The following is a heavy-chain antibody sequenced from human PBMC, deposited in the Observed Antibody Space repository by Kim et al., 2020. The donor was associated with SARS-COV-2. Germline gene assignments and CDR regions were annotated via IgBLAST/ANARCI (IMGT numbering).Heavy chain of an antibody. CDR2: IYYSGST. CDR3: ASGDSSGFDY. V-gene: IGHV4-39*07. J-gene: IGHJ4*02. CDR1: GGSISSSSYY. D-gene: IGHD3-22*01. Sequence: LSLTCTVSGGSISSSSYYWGWIRQPPGQGLDWIGSIYYSGSTYYNPSLKSRVTISVDTSKNQFSLKLRSVTAAATAGSSCASGDSSGFDYWGQGTLVTVSS.